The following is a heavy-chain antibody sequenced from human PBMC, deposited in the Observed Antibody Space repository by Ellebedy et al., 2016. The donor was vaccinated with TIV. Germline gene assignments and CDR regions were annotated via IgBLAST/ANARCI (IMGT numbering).Heavy chain of an antibody. Sequence: GESLQISCAASGFSFHTSWMAWVRQTPLKGLEWVASIWHDGGHQNYVTSVRGRFTISKDNANQSVFLQMNTLTADDSGVYYCATEDNWSHEYWGQGTLVIVSS. CDR2: IWHDGGHQ. V-gene: IGHV3-7*03. J-gene: IGHJ4*02. D-gene: IGHD5-24*01. CDR3: ATEDNWSHEY. CDR1: GFSFHTSW.